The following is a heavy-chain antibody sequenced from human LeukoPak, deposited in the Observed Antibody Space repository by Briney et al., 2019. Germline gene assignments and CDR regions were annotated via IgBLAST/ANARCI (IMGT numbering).Heavy chain of an antibody. V-gene: IGHV2-70*11. Sequence: TLSLTCTVSGGSISSGGHYWSWIRQPPGKALEWLARIDWDDDKYYSTSLKTRLTISKDTSKNQVVLTMTNMDPVDTATYYCARYYYDSSGYPRFDYWGQGTLVTVSS. D-gene: IGHD3-22*01. CDR1: GGSISSGGHY. CDR2: IDWDDDK. CDR3: ARYYYDSSGYPRFDY. J-gene: IGHJ4*02.